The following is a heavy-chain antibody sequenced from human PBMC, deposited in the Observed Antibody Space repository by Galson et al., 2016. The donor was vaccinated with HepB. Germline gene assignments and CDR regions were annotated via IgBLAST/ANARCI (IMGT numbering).Heavy chain of an antibody. J-gene: IGHJ4*02. CDR3: ATSAGRGVYDY. CDR1: GYTFTTYA. Sequence: SVKVSCKASGYTFTTYAVNWVRQAPGQGLECMGWINTNTGNPTYAQGFTGRFVFSLDTSVSTAYLQISGPKAEDTAVYYCATSAGRGVYDYWGQGTLVTVSS. CDR2: INTNTGNP. V-gene: IGHV7-4-1*02. D-gene: IGHD2-8*01.